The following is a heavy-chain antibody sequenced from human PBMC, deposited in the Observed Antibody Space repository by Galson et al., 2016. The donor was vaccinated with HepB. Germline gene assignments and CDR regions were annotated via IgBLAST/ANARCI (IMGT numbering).Heavy chain of an antibody. D-gene: IGHD3-10*01. Sequence: SLRLSCAASGFTFSTYAMNWVRQAPGMELEWISGISGGGENTDYVDSVKGRFTISRDNSKNTPYLQMSTLGADDTAVYYCAKVPNYYASGCIDSWGQGTLVTVCS. CDR2: ISGGGENT. CDR3: AKVPNYYASGCIDS. CDR1: GFTFSTYA. V-gene: IGHV3-23*01. J-gene: IGHJ4*02.